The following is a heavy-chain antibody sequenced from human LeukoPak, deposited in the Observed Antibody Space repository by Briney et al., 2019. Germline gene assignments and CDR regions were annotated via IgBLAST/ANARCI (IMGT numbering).Heavy chain of an antibody. CDR1: GFTFSMYW. J-gene: IGHJ4*02. CDR2: IKPDGSAA. CDR3: ATHSDWRFDF. V-gene: IGHV3-7*01. Sequence: EGSLRLSCTDSGFTFSMYWMSWVRQAPGKGLEWLASIKPDGSAAIYVDSMKGRFTISRDNAKNSLYLQMNSLTVEDTAVYYCATHSDWRFDFWGQGTLVTVSS. D-gene: IGHD6-19*01.